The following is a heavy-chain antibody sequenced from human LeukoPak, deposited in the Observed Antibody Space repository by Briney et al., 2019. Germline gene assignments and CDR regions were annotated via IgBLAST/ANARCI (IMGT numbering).Heavy chain of an antibody. CDR3: ARYPTNYYDSSGYPTIYYYGMDV. CDR1: GFTFSSYG. V-gene: IGHV3-33*01. D-gene: IGHD3-22*01. J-gene: IGHJ6*02. CDR2: IWYDGSNK. Sequence: PGGSLRLSCAASGFTFSSYGMHWVRQAPGKGLECVSVIWYDGSNKYFADSVKGRFTISRDNSKNTLYLQMNSLRAKDTAVYYCARYPTNYYDSSGYPTIYYYGMDVWGQGTTVTVSS.